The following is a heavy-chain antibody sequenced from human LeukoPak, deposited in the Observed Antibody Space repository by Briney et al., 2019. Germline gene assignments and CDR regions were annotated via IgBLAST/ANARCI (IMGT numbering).Heavy chain of an antibody. D-gene: IGHD1-26*01. CDR1: GGSISSSGYY. CDR3: ARDFSGGSYNY. CDR2: TRNKANSYTT. J-gene: IGHJ4*02. Sequence: LSLTCTVSGGSISSSGYYWGWIRQPPGKGLEWVGRTRNKANSYTTEYAASVRGRFIISRDDSRNSLYLQMNSLKTEDTAVYYCARDFSGGSYNYWGQGTLVTVSS. V-gene: IGHV3-72*01.